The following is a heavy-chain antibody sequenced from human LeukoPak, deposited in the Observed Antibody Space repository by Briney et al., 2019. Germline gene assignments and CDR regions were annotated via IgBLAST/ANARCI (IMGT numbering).Heavy chain of an antibody. CDR3: ARGATMVRGALLNWFDP. Sequence: GGSLILSCAASGFTFSSYEMNWVRQAPGRGLEWVSYISSSGSTIYYADSVKGRFTISRDNAKNSLYLQMNSLRAEDTAVYYCARGATMVRGALLNWFDPWGQGTLVTVSS. D-gene: IGHD3-10*01. CDR2: ISSSGSTI. CDR1: GFTFSSYE. V-gene: IGHV3-48*03. J-gene: IGHJ5*02.